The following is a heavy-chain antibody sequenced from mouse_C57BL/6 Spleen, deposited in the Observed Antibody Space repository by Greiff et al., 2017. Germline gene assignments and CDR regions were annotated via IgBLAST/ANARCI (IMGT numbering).Heavy chain of an antibody. CDR2: INPNNGGT. V-gene: IGHV1-26*01. CDR1: GYTFTDYY. D-gene: IGHD4-1*01. J-gene: IGHJ2*01. Sequence: EVQLQQSGPELVKPGASVKISCKASGYTFTDYYMNWVKQSHGKSLEWIGDINPNNGGTSYNQKFKGKATLTVDKSCSTAYMELRSLTSEDSAVYYCARNWERYFDYWGQGTTLTVSS. CDR3: ARNWERYFDY.